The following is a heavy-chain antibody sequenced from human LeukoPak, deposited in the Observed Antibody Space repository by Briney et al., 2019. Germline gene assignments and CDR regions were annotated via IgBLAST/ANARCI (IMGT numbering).Heavy chain of an antibody. Sequence: GGSLRLSCAASGFTFRTYGMHWVRQAPGKGLEWVAIIWYDGSTKYYAESVKGRFTISRDNSKNMLYLQMNSLRAEDTAVYYCAREILGGFNPGAYWGQGTLVTVSS. J-gene: IGHJ4*02. CDR2: IWYDGSTK. CDR3: AREILGGFNPGAY. V-gene: IGHV3-33*01. D-gene: IGHD1-14*01. CDR1: GFTFRTYG.